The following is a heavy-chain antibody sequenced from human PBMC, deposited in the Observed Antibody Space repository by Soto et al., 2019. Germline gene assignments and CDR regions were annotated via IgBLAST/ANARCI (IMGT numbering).Heavy chain of an antibody. CDR2: ISYDGSNK. J-gene: IGHJ6*02. CDR1: GFTFSSYC. D-gene: IGHD3-22*01. CDR3: AKVPGSYYYDSSGYGYYGMDV. V-gene: IGHV3-30*18. Sequence: GGSLRLSCAASGFTFSSYCMHWVRQAPGKGLEWVAVISYDGSNKYYADSVKGRFTISRDNSKNTLYLQMNSLRAEDTAVYYCAKVPGSYYYDSSGYGYYGMDVWGQGTTVTVSS.